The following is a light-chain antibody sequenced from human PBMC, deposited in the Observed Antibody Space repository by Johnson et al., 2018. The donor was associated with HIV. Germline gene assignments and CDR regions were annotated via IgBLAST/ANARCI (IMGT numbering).Light chain of an antibody. J-gene: IGLJ1*01. Sequence: QSLLTQPPSVSAAPGQMVSISCSGSSSNIGKNYVSWYQQFPGTAPKLLIHENKKRPSGIPDRFSGSKSGTSATLDITGLQTGDEADYYCGTWDSSLSAYVFGPGTKVTVL. CDR3: GTWDSSLSAYV. V-gene: IGLV1-51*02. CDR1: SSNIGKNY. CDR2: ENK.